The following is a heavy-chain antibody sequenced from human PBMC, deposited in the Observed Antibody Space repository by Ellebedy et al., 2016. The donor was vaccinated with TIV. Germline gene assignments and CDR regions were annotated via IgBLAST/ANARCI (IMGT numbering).Heavy chain of an antibody. D-gene: IGHD2-15*01. CDR2: INTDNGNT. CDR1: GYIFSDYA. J-gene: IGHJ4*02. CDR3: AREIDSPDAYCSGESCYPDY. V-gene: IGHV1-3*04. Sequence: ASVKVSCKASGYIFSDYAFHWVRQAPGQRLEWMGWINTDNGNTEYSEKSQGRITIRRDTSANTVYMELSSLRYEDTAVYYCAREIDSPDAYCSGESCYPDYWGQGTLVTVSS.